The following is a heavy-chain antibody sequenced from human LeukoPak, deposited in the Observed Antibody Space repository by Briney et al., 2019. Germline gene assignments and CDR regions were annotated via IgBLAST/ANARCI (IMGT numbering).Heavy chain of an antibody. Sequence: PGGSLRLSCVASGFTFSSYWMTWVRQAPGKGLEWVANLNQDGSEKYYVDSVKGRFTISRDNAMNLLYLQINSLRAEDTAVYYCASRIWVGTTFHYYYYMDVWGKGTTVTVSS. V-gene: IGHV3-7*01. D-gene: IGHD1-26*01. CDR2: LNQDGSEK. CDR1: GFTFSSYW. CDR3: ASRIWVGTTFHYYYYMDV. J-gene: IGHJ6*03.